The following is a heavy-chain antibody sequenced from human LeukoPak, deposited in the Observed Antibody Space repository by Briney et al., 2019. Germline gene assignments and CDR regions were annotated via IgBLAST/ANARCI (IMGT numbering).Heavy chain of an antibody. J-gene: IGHJ4*02. D-gene: IGHD5/OR15-5a*01. CDR2: ISYDGSNK. CDR3: AKGRGVYSVYVGLFES. Sequence: GSLRLSCAASGFTFSSYGMHWVRQAPGKGLEWVAVISYDGSNKYYADSVKGRFTISRDNSKNTLYLQMNSLRAEDTAVYYCAKGRGVYSVYVGLFESCGQGNLVTVSS. CDR1: GFTFSSYG. V-gene: IGHV3-30*18.